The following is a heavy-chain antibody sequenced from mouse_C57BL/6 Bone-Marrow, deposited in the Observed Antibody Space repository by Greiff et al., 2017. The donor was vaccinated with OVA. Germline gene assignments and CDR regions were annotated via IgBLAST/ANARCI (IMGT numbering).Heavy chain of an antibody. CDR3: ARDSWYFDY. CDR1: GFTFSDYY. Sequence: EVQLVESEGGLVQPGSSMKLSCTASGFTFSDYYMAWVRQVPEKGLEWVANINYDGSSTYYLDSLKSRFIISRDNAKNILYLQMSSLKSEDTATYYCARDSWYFDYWGQGTTLTVSS. V-gene: IGHV5-16*01. D-gene: IGHD1-1*01. J-gene: IGHJ2*01. CDR2: INYDGSST.